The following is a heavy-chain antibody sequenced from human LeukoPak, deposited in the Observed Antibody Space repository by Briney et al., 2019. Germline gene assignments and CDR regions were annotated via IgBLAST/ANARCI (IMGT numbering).Heavy chain of an antibody. Sequence: GRSLRLSCAASRFTFLNYAVNWVRQAPGKGLEWVAVISYDGSNKYYADSVKGRFTISRDNSKNTLYLQMNSLRAEDTAVYYCAGTAPGYYDSSGYYYLNYYYYGMDVWGQGTTVTVSS. V-gene: IGHV3-30-3*01. J-gene: IGHJ6*02. CDR1: RFTFLNYA. D-gene: IGHD3-22*01. CDR2: ISYDGSNK. CDR3: AGTAPGYYDSSGYYYLNYYYYGMDV.